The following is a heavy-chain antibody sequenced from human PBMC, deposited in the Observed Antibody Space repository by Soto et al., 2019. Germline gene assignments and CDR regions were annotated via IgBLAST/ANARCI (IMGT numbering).Heavy chain of an antibody. D-gene: IGHD4-17*01. CDR1: GFTFSSYR. J-gene: IGHJ4*02. V-gene: IGHV3-21*01. CDR2: ISSSSSYI. CDR3: ASPSIWDGDQRGC. Sequence: EVQLVESGGGLVKPGGSLRLSCAASGFTFSSYRMNWVRQAPGKGLEWVSSISSSSSYIYYADSVKGRFTISRDNAKNSLYLQMNSLRAEDTAVYYCASPSIWDGDQRGCWGQGTLVTVSS.